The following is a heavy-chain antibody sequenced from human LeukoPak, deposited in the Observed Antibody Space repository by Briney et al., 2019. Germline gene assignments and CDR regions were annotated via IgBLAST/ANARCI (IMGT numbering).Heavy chain of an antibody. CDR1: GASISATNW. CDR3: AKESGRGTFDL. J-gene: IGHJ3*01. V-gene: IGHV4-4*02. D-gene: IGHD3-10*01. CDR2: VSHSETT. Sequence: SETLSLTCDVSGASISATNWWTWVRLPPGKGPEWIGEVSHSETTNYSPSLRGRVRLSVDRAANQFSLRLTSVTAADTAVYYCAKESGRGTFDLWGQGTMVTVSA.